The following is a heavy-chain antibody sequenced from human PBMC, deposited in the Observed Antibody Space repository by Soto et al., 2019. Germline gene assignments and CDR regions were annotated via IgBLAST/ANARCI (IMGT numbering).Heavy chain of an antibody. CDR2: SNHSGST. D-gene: IGHD6-13*01. Sequence: QVQLQQWGAGLLKPSETLSLTCAVYGGSFSGYYWSWSRQPPGQGLGWVGESNHSGSTNYNPSLKSRVTIPVDTSKNQVAMKLSSVTAADTAVYYCARWHGSSWYGARARLEYSYYYYIDVWGKGTTVTVSS. CDR3: ARWHGSSWYGARARLEYSYYYYIDV. CDR1: GGSFSGYY. J-gene: IGHJ6*03. V-gene: IGHV4-34*01.